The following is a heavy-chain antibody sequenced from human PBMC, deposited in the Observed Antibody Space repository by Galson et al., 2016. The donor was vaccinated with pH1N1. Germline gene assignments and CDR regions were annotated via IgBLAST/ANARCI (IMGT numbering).Heavy chain of an antibody. D-gene: IGHD6-19*01. CDR2: IYTSEISSTGIT. J-gene: IGHJ4*02. V-gene: IGHV4-4*07. CDR1: GRSISNHY. CDR3: AGVRLGRGVDY. Sequence: SETLSLTCTVSGRSISNHYWSWIRQTAAKGLEWIGRIYTSEISSTGITNYNPSLKSRVTMSLDTSKNQFSLKLSSVTAADTAVYYCAGVRLGRGVDYWGQGTLVTVSS.